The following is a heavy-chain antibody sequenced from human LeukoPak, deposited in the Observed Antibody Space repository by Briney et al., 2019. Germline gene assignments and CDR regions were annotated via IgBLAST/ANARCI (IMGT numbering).Heavy chain of an antibody. Sequence: GGSLRLSCAASEFTFSTYWMSWVRQAPGKGLEWVANIKRDGSEKYYADSVKGRFTISRDNAKNSLYLQMNSLRAEDTAVYYCARTRGSYNYYYYYMDVWGKGTTVTVSS. D-gene: IGHD3-16*01. CDR3: ARTRGSYNYYYYYMDV. J-gene: IGHJ6*03. CDR2: IKRDGSEK. CDR1: EFTFSTYW. V-gene: IGHV3-7*03.